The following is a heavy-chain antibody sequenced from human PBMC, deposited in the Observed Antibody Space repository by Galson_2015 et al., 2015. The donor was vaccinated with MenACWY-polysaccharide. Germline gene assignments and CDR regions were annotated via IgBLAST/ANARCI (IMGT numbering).Heavy chain of an antibody. V-gene: IGHV3-11*01. CDR2: TSGSGSAT. CDR3: ARDPRGARSSYFDN. J-gene: IGHJ4*02. Sequence: SLRLSCAASGFTFSDYYMHWIRQAPGKGLEWVSYTSGSGSATYFADSAKGRFIISRDNAKNSLYLQMNSLRAEDTAVYYCARDPRGARSSYFDNWGQGIQVTVSS. CDR1: GFTFSDYY. D-gene: IGHD3-10*01.